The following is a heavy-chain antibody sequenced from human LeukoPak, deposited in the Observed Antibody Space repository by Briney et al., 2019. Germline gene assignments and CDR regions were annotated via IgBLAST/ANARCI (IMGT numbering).Heavy chain of an antibody. CDR2: MNPNSGDT. CDR3: ARSSGWLFDY. D-gene: IGHD6-19*01. J-gene: IGHJ4*02. V-gene: IGHV1-2*02. Sequence: ASVKVSCKASGYTFTGYYMHWVRQAPAQGLEWMGWMNPNSGDTKYAQKFQGRVTTTRDMSIGTAYLELSRLRSDDAAVYYCARSSGWLFDYWGQGTLVTVSS. CDR1: GYTFTGYY.